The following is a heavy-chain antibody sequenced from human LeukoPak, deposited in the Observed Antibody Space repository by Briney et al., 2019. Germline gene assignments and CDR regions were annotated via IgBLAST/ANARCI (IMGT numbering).Heavy chain of an antibody. J-gene: IGHJ6*03. CDR1: GGSISSYY. CDR2: IYYSGST. D-gene: IGHD3-9*01. V-gene: IGHV4-59*08. CDR3: ASTGRYFDPGYYYYMDV. Sequence: SETLSLTCTVSGGSISSYYWSWIRQPPGKGLGWIGYIYYSGSTNYNPSLKSRVTISVDTSKNQFSLKLSSVTAADTAVYYCASTGRYFDPGYYYYMDVWGKGTTVTVSS.